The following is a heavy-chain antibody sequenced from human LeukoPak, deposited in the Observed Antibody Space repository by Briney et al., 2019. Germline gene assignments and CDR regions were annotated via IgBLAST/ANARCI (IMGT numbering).Heavy chain of an antibody. CDR1: GYTFTSYG. D-gene: IGHD3-22*01. V-gene: IGHV1-18*01. J-gene: IGHJ3*02. CDR2: ISAYNGNT. Sequence: GASVKVSCKASGYTFTSYGISWVRQAPGQGLEWMGWISAYNGNTNYAQKLQGRVTMTTDTSTSTAYMELRSLRSDDTAVYYCAKAGSSGYFEFLAFDIWGQGTMVTVSS. CDR3: AKAGSSGYFEFLAFDI.